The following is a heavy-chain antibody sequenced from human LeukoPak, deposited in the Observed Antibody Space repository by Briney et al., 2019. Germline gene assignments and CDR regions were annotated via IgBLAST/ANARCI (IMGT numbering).Heavy chain of an antibody. V-gene: IGHV4-61*08. J-gene: IGHJ4*02. CDR2: IYYSGST. CDR3: ARGGDQLDS. CDR1: GGSISSGGYY. D-gene: IGHD2-21*02. Sequence: SETLSLTCTVSGGSISSGGYYWTWIRQPLGKGLEWIGYIYYSGSTNYNPSLKSRVTISEDTSKNQFSLKLSSVTAADTAVYYCARGGDQLDSWGQGTLVTVSS.